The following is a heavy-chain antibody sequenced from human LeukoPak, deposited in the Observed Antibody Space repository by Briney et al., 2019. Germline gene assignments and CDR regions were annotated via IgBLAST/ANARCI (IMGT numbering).Heavy chain of an antibody. J-gene: IGHJ4*02. CDR2: ISYDGSNK. Sequence: PGGSLRLSCAASGFTFSSYGMHWVRQAPGKGLEWVAVISYDGSNKYYADSVKGRFTISRDNSKNTLYLQMNSLRAEDTAVYYCAKSPRSSGWLGVGVGSGYSPYYFDYWGQGTLVTVSS. CDR1: GFTFSSYG. CDR3: AKSPRSSGWLGVGVGSGYSPYYFDY. V-gene: IGHV3-30*18. D-gene: IGHD6-19*01.